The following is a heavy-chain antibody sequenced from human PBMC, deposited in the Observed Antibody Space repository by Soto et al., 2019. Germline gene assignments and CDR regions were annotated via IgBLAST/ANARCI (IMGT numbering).Heavy chain of an antibody. V-gene: IGHV3-30*18. CDR2: ISHDGSNK. CDR3: AKDGLEEPLIIRDLFDYYYGMAV. CDR1: GDPFSSYG. J-gene: IGHJ6*02. Sequence: HPGGSLRLSCAASGDPFSSYGMDWVRQEPGKGLEWVAVISHDGSNKYYADSVKGRFTISRDNSKNTLYLQMNSLRAEDTAVYYCAKDGLEEPLIIRDLFDYYYGMAVWGQGTTVTVSS. D-gene: IGHD1-1*01.